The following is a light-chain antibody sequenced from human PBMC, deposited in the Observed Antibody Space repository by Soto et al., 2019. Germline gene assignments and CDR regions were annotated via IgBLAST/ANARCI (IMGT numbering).Light chain of an antibody. V-gene: IGKV1-5*03. CDR1: QSISSW. CDR2: KAS. J-gene: IGKJ1*01. CDR3: QHSET. Sequence: DIQMTQSPSTLSASVGDRVTITCRASQSISSWLAWYQQKPGKAPKLLIYKASSLESGVPSRFSGSGSGTEFTLTISSPQPDDFATYYCQHSETFGQGTKVDIK.